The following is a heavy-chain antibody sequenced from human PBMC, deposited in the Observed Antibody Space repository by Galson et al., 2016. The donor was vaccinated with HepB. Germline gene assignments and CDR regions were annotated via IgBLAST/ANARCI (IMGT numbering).Heavy chain of an antibody. J-gene: IGHJ4*02. Sequence: SETLSLTCAVSGGSFNRYYWSWIRQPPGKGLEWIGEINFSGSTNYNPSLKSRVTILLDTSKNQLSLKMNSMTGADKAVDFCARDWRHVDMAMDPGGFWGQGTLVTVSS. D-gene: IGHD5-12*01. CDR1: GGSFNRYY. V-gene: IGHV4-34*01. CDR3: ARDWRHVDMAMDPGGF. CDR2: INFSGST.